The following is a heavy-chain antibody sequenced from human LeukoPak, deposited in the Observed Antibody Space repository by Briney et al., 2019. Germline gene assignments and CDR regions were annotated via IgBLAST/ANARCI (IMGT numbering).Heavy chain of an antibody. D-gene: IGHD6-13*01. CDR1: GGTFSSYA. V-gene: IGHV1-69*13. CDR3: ARGPPPYSSSWYDY. Sequence: ASVKVSCKASGGTFSSYAISWVRQAPGQGLEWMGGIIPIFGTANYAQKFQGRVTITADESTSTAYMELSSLRSEDTAVYYCARGPPPYSSSWYDYWGQGTLVTFSS. J-gene: IGHJ4*02. CDR2: IIPIFGTA.